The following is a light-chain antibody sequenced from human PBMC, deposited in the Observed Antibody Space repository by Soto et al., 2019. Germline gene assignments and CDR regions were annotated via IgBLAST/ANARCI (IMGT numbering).Light chain of an antibody. Sequence: DIQMTQSPSSLSASVGDRVTITCRASQGINKLLAWYQQKPGKAPRSLIKATSTVQSGVPSRFSGSGSETDFTLTISSLQPEDFATDYLQQYNIYPRTFGQGTRLE. CDR2: ATS. J-gene: IGKJ5*01. CDR1: QGINKL. CDR3: QQYNIYPRT. V-gene: IGKV1D-16*01.